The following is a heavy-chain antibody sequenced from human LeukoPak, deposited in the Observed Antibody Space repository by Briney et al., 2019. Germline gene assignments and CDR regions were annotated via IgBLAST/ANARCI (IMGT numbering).Heavy chain of an antibody. CDR3: ARARTRYSGSYGGAFDI. D-gene: IGHD1-26*01. V-gene: IGHV3-7*01. CDR2: IKQDGSEK. J-gene: IGHJ3*02. Sequence: PGGSLRLSCAVSGFDFSTHSMNWVRQAPGKGLEWVANIKQDGSEKYYVDSVKGRFTISRDNAKNSLYLQMNSLRAEDTAVYYCARARTRYSGSYGGAFDIWGQGTMVTVSS. CDR1: GFDFSTHS.